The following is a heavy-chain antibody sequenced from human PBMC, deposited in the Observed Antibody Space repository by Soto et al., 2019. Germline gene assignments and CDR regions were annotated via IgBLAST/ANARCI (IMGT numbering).Heavy chain of an antibody. CDR2: IIPIHGET. CDR1: GTIFRSYT. Sequence: QVQLVQSGAEVKKPGSSVRVSCKASGTIFRSYTISWVRQAPGQGLEWMGRIIPIHGETNSAQKFQGRVTLTTDKSTNTAYMELNSLRLEDTALYYCARGLGGRMDDWGQGTTVTVSS. D-gene: IGHD3-16*01. V-gene: IGHV1-69*08. J-gene: IGHJ6*02. CDR3: ARGLGGRMDD.